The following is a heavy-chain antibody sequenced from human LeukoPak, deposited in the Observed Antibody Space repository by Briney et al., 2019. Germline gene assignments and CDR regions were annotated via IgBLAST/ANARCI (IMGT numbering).Heavy chain of an antibody. CDR3: AKGNDILTGYYFDY. CDR2: ISGSGGST. CDR1: GFTFGSYA. V-gene: IGHV3-23*01. D-gene: IGHD3-9*01. J-gene: IGHJ4*02. Sequence: GGPLRPSVAAPGFTFGSYAMTWFRQAQGKGLDWFSAISGSGGSTYYAASVKGRFTISRDNSKNTLYLQMNSLRAEDTAVYYCAKGNDILTGYYFDYWGQGTLVTVSS.